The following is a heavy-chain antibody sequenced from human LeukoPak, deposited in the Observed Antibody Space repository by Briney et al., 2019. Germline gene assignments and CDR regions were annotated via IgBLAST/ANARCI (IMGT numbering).Heavy chain of an antibody. D-gene: IGHD5-12*01. CDR3: ARGHSGYEFDY. CDR1: GFTVSSNY. CDR2: IYSGGGST. Sequence: GGSLRLSCAASGFTVSSNYMSWVRQAPGKGLEWVSVIYSGGGSTYYADSVKGRFTISRDKSKNTLFLQMNSLRAEDTAVYYCARGHSGYEFDYWGQGTLVTVSS. J-gene: IGHJ4*02. V-gene: IGHV3-66*01.